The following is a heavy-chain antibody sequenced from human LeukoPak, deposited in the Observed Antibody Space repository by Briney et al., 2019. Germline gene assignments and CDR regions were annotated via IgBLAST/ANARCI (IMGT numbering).Heavy chain of an antibody. V-gene: IGHV3-23*01. Sequence: GGSLRLSCAASGFTFSSYAMSWVRQAPGKGLEWGSVISGSGGNTYYADSVKGRFTISRDNSKNTLYLQMHRQSAGDTAVYYCAKDLWFDPWGQGTLVTVSS. CDR3: AKDLWFDP. CDR2: ISGSGGNT. CDR1: GFTFSSYA. J-gene: IGHJ5*02.